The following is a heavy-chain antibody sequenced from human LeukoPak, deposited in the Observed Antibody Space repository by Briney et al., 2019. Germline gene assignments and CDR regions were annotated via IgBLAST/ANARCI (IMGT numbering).Heavy chain of an antibody. D-gene: IGHD5-12*01. CDR3: AKIYSGYSTFDY. Sequence: GGSLRLSCAASGFTFSSFRMNCGRGAPGQRLEGVSSISSSSSYIYDADSVKGRFTISRDNAKNSLYLQMNSLRAEHTAVYYCAKIYSGYSTFDYWGQGTLVTVSS. V-gene: IGHV3-21*01. CDR1: GFTFSSFR. CDR2: ISSSSSYI. J-gene: IGHJ4*02.